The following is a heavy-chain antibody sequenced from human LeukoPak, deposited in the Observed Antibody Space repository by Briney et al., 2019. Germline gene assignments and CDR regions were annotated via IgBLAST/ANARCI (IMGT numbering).Heavy chain of an antibody. CDR1: GFTFRSYS. Sequence: GGSLRLSCAVSGFTFRSYSMNWVRQAPGKGLEWVSSISSSATYIHYADSVKGRFTISRDNAENSLYLQMNSLRAEDTAVYYCARNPMPDYYGSGSYYLYFNYWGRGTLVTVSS. J-gene: IGHJ4*02. CDR2: ISSSATYI. V-gene: IGHV3-21*01. CDR3: ARNPMPDYYGSGSYYLYFNY. D-gene: IGHD3-10*01.